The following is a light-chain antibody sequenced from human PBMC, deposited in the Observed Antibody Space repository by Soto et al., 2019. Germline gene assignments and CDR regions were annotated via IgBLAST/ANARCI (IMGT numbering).Light chain of an antibody. J-gene: IGKJ3*01. CDR3: QQYGSAPLFT. V-gene: IGKV3-20*01. CDR2: GAS. CDR1: QSVSSSY. Sequence: EIVLTQSPGTLSLSPGERATLSCRASQSVSSSYLAWYQQKPGKAPRLLIYGASSRATGIPNRFSGSGSGTHFTLTISRLEPEDFAVDYCQQYGSAPLFTFGPGTKVDI.